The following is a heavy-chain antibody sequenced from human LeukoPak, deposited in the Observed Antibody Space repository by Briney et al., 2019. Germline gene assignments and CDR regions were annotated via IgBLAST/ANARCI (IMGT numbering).Heavy chain of an antibody. CDR1: GASVSATNHY. V-gene: IGHV4-31*03. Sequence: SETLSLTCTVSGASVSATNHYWSWLRQHPGQGPEWIAYIYYDAGAYYNPSLESRVTISLDSSANQFSLGLSSVTAADTAVYYCARVAGWNYFDYWGQGTLVTVSS. CDR2: IYYDAGA. CDR3: ARVAGWNYFDY. J-gene: IGHJ4*02. D-gene: IGHD6-19*01.